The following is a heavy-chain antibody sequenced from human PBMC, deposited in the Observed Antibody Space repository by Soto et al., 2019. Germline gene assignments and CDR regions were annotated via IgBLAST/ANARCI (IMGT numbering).Heavy chain of an antibody. D-gene: IGHD6-19*01. CDR3: ARDSGGWSDY. V-gene: IGHV3-21*01. J-gene: IGHJ4*02. Sequence: PGGSLRLSCAASGFTFSSYSMNWVRQAPGKGLEWVSSISSSSSYIYYADTEKGRITISRDNAKNSLYLQMNSLRAEDTAVYYCARDSGGWSDYWGQGTLVTVSS. CDR2: ISSSSSYI. CDR1: GFTFSSYS.